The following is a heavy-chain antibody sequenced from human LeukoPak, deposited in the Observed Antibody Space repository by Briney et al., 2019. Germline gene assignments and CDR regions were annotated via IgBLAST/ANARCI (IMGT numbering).Heavy chain of an antibody. CDR3: ARYDSSGFFDY. V-gene: IGHV4-31*03. CDR2: IYYSGST. Sequence: PSETLSLTCTVSGDSISSGGYYWSWIRQHPGKGLEWIGYIYYSGSTYYNPSLKSRVTISVDTSKNQFSLKLSSVTAADTAVYYCARYDSSGFFDYWGQGTLVTVSS. CDR1: GDSISSGGYY. J-gene: IGHJ4*02. D-gene: IGHD3-22*01.